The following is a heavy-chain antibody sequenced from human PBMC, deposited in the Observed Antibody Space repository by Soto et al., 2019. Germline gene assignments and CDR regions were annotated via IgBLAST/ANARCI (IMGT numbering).Heavy chain of an antibody. Sequence: QVQLQESGPGRVKASQTLSLICSVSGESISSGGYYWSWIRHNPGKGLEWIRYIYDSESAYYNPSLKSRVTISMDTSKNHFAMKLSSVTAADTAVYYCARASSSSSAADYWGQGTLITVSS. CDR2: IYDSESA. CDR1: GESISSGGYY. D-gene: IGHD6-6*01. J-gene: IGHJ4*02. CDR3: ARASSSSSAADY. V-gene: IGHV4-31*03.